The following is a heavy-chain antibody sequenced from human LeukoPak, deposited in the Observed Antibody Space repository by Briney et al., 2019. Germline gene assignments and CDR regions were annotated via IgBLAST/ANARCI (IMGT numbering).Heavy chain of an antibody. D-gene: IGHD6-13*01. CDR1: GGSISSGSYD. Sequence: PSETLSLTCTVSGGSISSGSYDWYWIRQPAGKGLEWIGHLYTSGSMSYNPSLKSRVTISVDTSKNQFSLKLSSVTAADTAVYYCARDGEIAAAGTGYFDYWGQGTLVTVSS. CDR2: LYTSGSM. V-gene: IGHV4-61*09. CDR3: ARDGEIAAAGTGYFDY. J-gene: IGHJ4*02.